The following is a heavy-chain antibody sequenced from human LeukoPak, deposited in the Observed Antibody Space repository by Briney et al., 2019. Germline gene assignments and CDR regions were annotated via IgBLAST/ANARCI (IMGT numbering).Heavy chain of an antibody. CDR1: GGTFSSYA. Sequence: SVKVSCKASGGTFSSYAISWVRQAPGQGLEWMGGIIPIFGTANYAQKFQGRVTITADESTSTAHMELSSLRSEDTAVYYCATRAVADDSLFDYWGQGTLVTVSS. CDR3: ATRAVADDSLFDY. J-gene: IGHJ4*02. CDR2: IIPIFGTA. D-gene: IGHD6-19*01. V-gene: IGHV1-69*01.